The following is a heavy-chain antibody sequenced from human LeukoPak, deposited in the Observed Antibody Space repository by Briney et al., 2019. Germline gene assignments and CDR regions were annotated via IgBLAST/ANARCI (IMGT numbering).Heavy chain of an antibody. J-gene: IGHJ4*02. CDR3: ARDPVDGDYDY. V-gene: IGHV3-21*01. D-gene: IGHD4-17*01. Sequence: GSLRLSCAASGFTFSSYSLNWVRQAPGKGLEWVSSISSSSSYIYYADSVKGRFTISRDNAKNSLYLQMNSLRAEDTAVYYCARDPVDGDYDYWGQGTLVTVSS. CDR1: GFTFSSYS. CDR2: ISSSSSYI.